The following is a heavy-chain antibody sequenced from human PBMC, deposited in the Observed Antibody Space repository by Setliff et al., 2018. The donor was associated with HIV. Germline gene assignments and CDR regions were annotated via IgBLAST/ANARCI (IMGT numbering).Heavy chain of an antibody. CDR3: ARAREMAASTDAFDI. Sequence: PGGSLRLSCAASGFTFGSYGMHWVRQAPGKGLEWVAFIPYDGSNKYYGDSVKGRFTISRDNSNNTLYLQMNSLRVEDTAVYYCARAREMAASTDAFDIWGQGTMVTVSS. V-gene: IGHV3-30*02. CDR1: GFTFGSYG. D-gene: IGHD6-19*01. J-gene: IGHJ3*02. CDR2: IPYDGSNK.